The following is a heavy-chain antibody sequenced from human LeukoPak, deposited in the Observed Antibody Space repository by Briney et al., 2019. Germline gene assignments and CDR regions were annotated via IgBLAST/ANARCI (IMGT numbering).Heavy chain of an antibody. CDR3: ASGHYYDRELDY. V-gene: IGHV4-59*01. D-gene: IGHD3-22*01. CDR2: IYYSGST. CDR1: GGSISSYY. Sequence: SETLSLTCTVSGGSISSYYWSWIRQPPGKGLEWIGYIYYSGSTNYNPSLKSRVTISVDTSKNQFSLKLSSVTAADTAVYYCASGHYYDRELDYWGQGTLVTVSS. J-gene: IGHJ4*02.